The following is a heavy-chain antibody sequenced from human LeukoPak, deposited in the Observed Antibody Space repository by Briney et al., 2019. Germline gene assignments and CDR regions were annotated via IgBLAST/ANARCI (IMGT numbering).Heavy chain of an antibody. CDR2: IYSGGST. CDR1: GFTVSSNY. V-gene: IGHV3-53*01. Sequence: GGSLRFSCAASGFTVSSNYMSWVRQAPGKGLEWVSVIYSGGSTYYADSVKGRFTISRDNSKNTLYLQMNSLRAEDTAVYYCARGTKYYYDSSGYYYGYYFDYWGQGTLVTVSS. D-gene: IGHD3-22*01. J-gene: IGHJ4*02. CDR3: ARGTKYYYDSSGYYYGYYFDY.